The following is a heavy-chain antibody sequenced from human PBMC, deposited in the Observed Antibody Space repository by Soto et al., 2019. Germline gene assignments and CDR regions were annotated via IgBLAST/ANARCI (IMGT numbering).Heavy chain of an antibody. Sequence: DVQLVESGGGLVQPGGSLRLSCAASGFTFSSYWMHWVRQAPGKGLVWVSRINGDGGTTNYADSVKGRFTISRDNAKNTLFLQMNSLRVEDAAVYYCARVGGSSWHWGQGTLVTVSS. D-gene: IGHD6-6*01. CDR3: ARVGGSSWH. V-gene: IGHV3-74*01. J-gene: IGHJ4*02. CDR2: INGDGGTT. CDR1: GFTFSSYW.